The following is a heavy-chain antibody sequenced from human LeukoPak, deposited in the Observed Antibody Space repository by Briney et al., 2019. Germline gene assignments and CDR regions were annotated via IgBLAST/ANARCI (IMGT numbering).Heavy chain of an antibody. J-gene: IGHJ6*03. Sequence: SGGSLRLSCAASGFTFSSYAMSWVRQAPGKGLEWVSAISGSGSTYYADSVKGRFTISRDNSKNTLYLQMNSLRAEDTAVYYCAKRGFDIGYYYYMDVWGKGTTVTVSS. D-gene: IGHD2-15*01. CDR1: GFTFSSYA. CDR2: ISGSGST. V-gene: IGHV3-23*01. CDR3: AKRGFDIGYYYYMDV.